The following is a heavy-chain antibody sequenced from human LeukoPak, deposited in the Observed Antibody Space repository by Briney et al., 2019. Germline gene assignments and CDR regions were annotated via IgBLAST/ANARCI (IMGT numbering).Heavy chain of an antibody. Sequence: SETLSLTCTVSGGSISSYYWSWIRQPPAKGLEWIGYIYYSGSTNYNPSLKSRVTISVDTSKNQFSLKLSSVTAADTAVYYCARAPAVRRYFHEGENAFDIWGQGTMVTVSS. D-gene: IGHD3-9*01. V-gene: IGHV4-59*01. J-gene: IGHJ3*02. CDR2: IYYSGST. CDR1: GGSISSYY. CDR3: ARAPAVRRYFHEGENAFDI.